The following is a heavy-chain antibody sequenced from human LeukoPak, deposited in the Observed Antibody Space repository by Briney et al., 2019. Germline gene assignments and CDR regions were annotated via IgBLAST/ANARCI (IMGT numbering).Heavy chain of an antibody. CDR3: ARAGTVVDYDPSDAFDV. D-gene: IGHD3-22*01. V-gene: IGHV3-74*01. J-gene: IGHJ3*01. CDR1: GITFSTYW. Sequence: GGSLRLSCAASGITFSTYWMHWVRQAPGKGLVWVSRINSDGSTTSYVDSVEGRFTISRDNAKHTLYLQMNSLRAEDTAVYYCARAGTVVDYDPSDAFDVWGQGTMVTVSS. CDR2: INSDGSTT.